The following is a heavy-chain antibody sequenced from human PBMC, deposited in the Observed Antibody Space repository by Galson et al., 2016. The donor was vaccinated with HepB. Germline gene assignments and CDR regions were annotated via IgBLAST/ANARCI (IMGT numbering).Heavy chain of an antibody. J-gene: IGHJ6*02. CDR3: ARQYNFWSGYWESYYGMDV. D-gene: IGHD3-3*01. Sequence: SGAEVKKAGESLKISCKASGYSFPYYWIGWVRQKPGKGLEWMGIIYPGDSEIRYSPSFQGQVTMSVDKSISTAFLQWSSLKASDTAMYYCARQYNFWSGYWESYYGMDVWGQGTTVTVSS. CDR1: GYSFPYYW. CDR2: IYPGDSEI. V-gene: IGHV5-51*01.